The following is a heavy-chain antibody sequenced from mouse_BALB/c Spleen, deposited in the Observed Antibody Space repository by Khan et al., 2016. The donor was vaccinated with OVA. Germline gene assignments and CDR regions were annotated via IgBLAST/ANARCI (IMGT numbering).Heavy chain of an antibody. Sequence: QIQLVQSGPELKKPGETVKISCKASGHTFTNFGMNWVKQVPGKGLKWMGWINTYTGEPTYADDFNGRFAFSLEASASTAYLQINNLTNDDTATYFCARPPYFSYAMDNWGQGTSVTVSS. CDR2: INTYTGEP. V-gene: IGHV9-3-1*01. CDR3: ARPPYFSYAMDN. J-gene: IGHJ4*01. D-gene: IGHD2-10*01. CDR1: GHTFTNFG.